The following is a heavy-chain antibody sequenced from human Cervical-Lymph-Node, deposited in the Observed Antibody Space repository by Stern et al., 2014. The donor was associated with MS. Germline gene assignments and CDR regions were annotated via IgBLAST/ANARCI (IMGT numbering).Heavy chain of an antibody. CDR1: GGTFSSSG. J-gene: IGHJ5*02. CDR3: ATLGVTTGDFDP. D-gene: IGHD4-17*01. CDR2: IIPILSIT. Sequence: DQLVESGSEVKKPGSSVRVSCKASGGTFSSSGISWVRQAPGQGLEWMGRIIPILSITNYAQKFQGRVTITEDNSTSPAYMELSSLRSEDTAVYYCATLGVTTGDFDPWGQGTLVTVSS. V-gene: IGHV1-69*04.